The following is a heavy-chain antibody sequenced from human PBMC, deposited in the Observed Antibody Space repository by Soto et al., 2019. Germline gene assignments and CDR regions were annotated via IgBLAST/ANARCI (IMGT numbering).Heavy chain of an antibody. CDR1: GGSFRGYY. J-gene: IGHJ6*02. CDR3: ARADRTLVTSYSLDV. V-gene: IGHV4-34*01. D-gene: IGHD2-21*02. CDR2: INHSGTI. Sequence: PSETLSLTCAVYGGSFRGYYCTWIRQPPGKGLEWIGEINHSGTINFNPSLKSRLTISLDTSKKHFSLKLSSVTDADTAAYYCARADRTLVTSYSLDVWGQGTTVTVSS.